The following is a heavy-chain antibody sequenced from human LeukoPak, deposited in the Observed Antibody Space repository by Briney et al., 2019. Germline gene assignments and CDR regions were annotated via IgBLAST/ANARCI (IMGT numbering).Heavy chain of an antibody. D-gene: IGHD5-24*01. CDR1: GFTFSSYS. CDR2: ISSSSSYI. Sequence: PGGSLRLSCAASGFTFSSYSMNWVRQAPGKGLEWVSPISSSSSYIYYADSVKGRFTISRDNAKNSLYLQMNSLRAEDTAVYYCARVEVEMAGLGYYYYYMDVWGKGTTVTVSS. V-gene: IGHV3-21*01. CDR3: ARVEVEMAGLGYYYYYMDV. J-gene: IGHJ6*03.